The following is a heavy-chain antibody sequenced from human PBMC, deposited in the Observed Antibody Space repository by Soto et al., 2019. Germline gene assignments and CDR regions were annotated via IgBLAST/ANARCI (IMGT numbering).Heavy chain of an antibody. CDR2: IYPVDFDT. V-gene: IGHV5-51*01. J-gene: IGHJ5*01. Sequence: GESLKISCSASGYSFTNYYLAWVRQMPGKGLEWMGIIYPVDFDTRYSPSFQGQVTISVDRSIRTAYLQWDSLKASDSAMYYCASSVGVPATMNCFDFWGQGTLVTSSS. CDR1: GYSFTNYY. CDR3: ASSVGVPATMNCFDF. D-gene: IGHD5-12*01.